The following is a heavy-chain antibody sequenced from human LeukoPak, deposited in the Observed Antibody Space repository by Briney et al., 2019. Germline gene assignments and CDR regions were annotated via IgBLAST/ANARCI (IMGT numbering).Heavy chain of an antibody. V-gene: IGHV3-7*01. CDR2: IKPDGSLQ. D-gene: IGHD3-22*01. Sequence: GGSLRLSCTASGFIFSSFWMAWVRQAPGKGLEWVANIKPDGSLQFYGDSVKGRFTISRDNAKSSLYLQMNNLRAEDTALYYCATSYDSSGCDWGQGTLVTVSS. CDR3: ATSYDSSGCD. CDR1: GFIFSSFW. J-gene: IGHJ4*02.